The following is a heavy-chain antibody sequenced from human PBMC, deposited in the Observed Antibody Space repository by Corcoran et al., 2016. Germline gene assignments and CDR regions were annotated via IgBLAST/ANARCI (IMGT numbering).Heavy chain of an antibody. CDR2: ISSNSSTI. Sequence: EVQLEESGGGLVQPGGSLRLSCAASGLTFSSYSMNWGREAQGKGLEWVSYISSNSSTIYYADSVKGRFTTARDNAKNCLYLKMNSMRVEEQAVCYWAREGMDIVATSGEIGMDVWGQGTTVTVSS. CDR3: AREGMDIVATSGEIGMDV. D-gene: IGHD5-12*01. V-gene: IGHV3-48*01. CDR1: GLTFSSYS. J-gene: IGHJ6*02.